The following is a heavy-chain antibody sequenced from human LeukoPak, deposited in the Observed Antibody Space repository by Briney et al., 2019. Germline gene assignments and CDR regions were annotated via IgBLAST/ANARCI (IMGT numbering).Heavy chain of an antibody. V-gene: IGHV4-4*07. D-gene: IGHD5-24*01. J-gene: IGHJ3*02. CDR2: IYTSGST. CDR3: ARRSLAWLVHGDAFDI. CDR1: GGSISSYY. Sequence: SETLSLTCTVSGGSISSYYWSWIRQPAGKGLEWIGRIYTSGSTNYNPSLKSRVTISVDTSKNQFSLKLSSVTAADTAVYYCARRSLAWLVHGDAFDIWGQGTMVTVSS.